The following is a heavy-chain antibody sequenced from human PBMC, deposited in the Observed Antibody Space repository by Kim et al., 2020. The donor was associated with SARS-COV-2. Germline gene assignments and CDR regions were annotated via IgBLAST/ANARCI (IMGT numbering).Heavy chain of an antibody. J-gene: IGHJ6*03. CDR1: GFTFSSYG. CDR2: ISYDGSNK. Sequence: GGSLRLSCAASGFTFSSYGMHWVRQAPGKGLEWVAVISYDGSNKYYADSVKGRFTISRDNSKNTLYLQMNSLRAEDTAVYYCAKGRISSWYYYYYIVFW. V-gene: IGHV3-30*18. CDR3: AKGRISSWYYYYYIVF. D-gene: IGHD6-13*01.